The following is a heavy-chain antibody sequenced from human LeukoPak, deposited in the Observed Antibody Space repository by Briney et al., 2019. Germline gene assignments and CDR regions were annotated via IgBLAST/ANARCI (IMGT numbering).Heavy chain of an antibody. Sequence: SETLSLTCTVSGGSISSSSYYWGWIRQPPGKGLEWIGSIYYSGSTYYNPSLKSRVTISVDTSKNQFSLKLSSVTAADTAVYYCARVRAPTSRIPYYGSGTFDYWGQGTLVTVSS. J-gene: IGHJ4*02. V-gene: IGHV4-39*07. CDR2: IYYSGST. CDR1: GGSISSSSYY. CDR3: ARVRAPTSRIPYYGSGTFDY. D-gene: IGHD3-10*01.